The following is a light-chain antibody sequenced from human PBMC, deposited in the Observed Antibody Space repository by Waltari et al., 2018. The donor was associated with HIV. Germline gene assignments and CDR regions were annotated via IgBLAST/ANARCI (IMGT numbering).Light chain of an antibody. CDR1: QSVGSY. CDR3: QQRTNWPPYS. CDR2: DAS. J-gene: IGKJ2*03. Sequence: EIVLTQSPATLSLSPGERATLSCRASQSVGSYLAWYQQKPGQAPRLLIYDASNRATGIPARFSGSGSGTDFTLTISSLEPEDFAVYYCQQRTNWPPYSFGQGTKLDIK. V-gene: IGKV3-11*01.